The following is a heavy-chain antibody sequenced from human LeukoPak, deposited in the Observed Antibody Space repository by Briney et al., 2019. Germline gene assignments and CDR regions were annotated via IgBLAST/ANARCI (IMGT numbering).Heavy chain of an antibody. V-gene: IGHV3-23*01. D-gene: IGHD3-22*01. CDR1: GFTFSSYA. CDR3: AKDLGDSSGYSPFYYYGMDV. Sequence: GGSLRLSCAASGFTFSSYAMSGSGKAPGKGLEWVPAISGGGGSTYYADSVKGRFTISRDNSKNTLYLQMNSLRAEDTAVYYCAKDLGDSSGYSPFYYYGMDVWGQGTTVTVSS. CDR2: ISGGGGST. J-gene: IGHJ6*02.